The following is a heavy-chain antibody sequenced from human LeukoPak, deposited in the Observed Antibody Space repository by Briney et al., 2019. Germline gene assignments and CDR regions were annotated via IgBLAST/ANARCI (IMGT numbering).Heavy chain of an antibody. Sequence: GGSQRLSCAASGFTFSSYSMNWVRQAPGKGLEWVSSITSRSSYIYYADSVKGRFTISRDNAKNSLYLQMNSLRAEDTAVYYCARVPHDIVVVVAATPDYWGQGTRVTVSS. CDR2: ITSRSSYI. V-gene: IGHV3-21*01. CDR3: ARVPHDIVVVVAATPDY. CDR1: GFTFSSYS. D-gene: IGHD2-15*01. J-gene: IGHJ4*02.